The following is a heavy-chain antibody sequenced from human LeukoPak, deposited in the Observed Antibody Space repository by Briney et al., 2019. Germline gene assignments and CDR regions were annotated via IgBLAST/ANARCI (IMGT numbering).Heavy chain of an antibody. J-gene: IGHJ4*02. CDR3: ATSFYCSSTSCTGGFDY. CDR2: ISSSGSTI. D-gene: IGHD2-2*01. V-gene: IGHV3-11*01. Sequence: GGSLRLSCAASRFTFRDYYMSWIRQAPGKGLEWVSYISSSGSTIYYADSVKGRFTISRDNAKNSLYLQMNSLRAEDTAVYYCATSFYCSSTSCTGGFDYWGQGTLVTVSS. CDR1: RFTFRDYY.